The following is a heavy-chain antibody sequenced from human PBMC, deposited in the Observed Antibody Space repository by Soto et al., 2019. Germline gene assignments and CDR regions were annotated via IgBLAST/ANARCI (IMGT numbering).Heavy chain of an antibody. CDR2: MNSKSGNT. CDR3: ARGFLARDHYYYMDV. V-gene: IGHV1-8*01. CDR1: GYTFTTYD. J-gene: IGHJ6*03. Sequence: QVALVQSGAEVKKPGASVKVSCEASGYTFTTYDINWVRQATGQGLEWMGWMNSKSGNTGYAQKFQGRLTMTRDPSISTAYMELSSLTSDDAAIYFCARGFLARDHYYYMDVWGKGTTVTVSS.